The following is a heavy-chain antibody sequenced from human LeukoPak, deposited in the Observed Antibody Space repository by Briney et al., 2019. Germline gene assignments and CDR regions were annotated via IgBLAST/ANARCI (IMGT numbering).Heavy chain of an antibody. CDR2: IRYDGSNK. D-gene: IGHD3-22*01. CDR1: GITFSSYG. V-gene: IGHV3-30*02. J-gene: IGHJ4*02. CDR3: AKSDYDSSGYYPDY. Sequence: GGTLRLSCAASGITFSSYGMSWVRQAPGKGLEWVAFIRYDGSNKYYADSVKGRFTISRDNSKNTLYLQMNSLRAEDTAVYYRAKSDYDSSGYYPDYWGQGTLVTVSS.